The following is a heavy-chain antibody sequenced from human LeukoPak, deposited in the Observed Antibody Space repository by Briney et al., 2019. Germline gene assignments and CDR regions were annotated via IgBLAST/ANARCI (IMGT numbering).Heavy chain of an antibody. CDR2: IYSGGST. CDR1: GFTVSSNY. Sequence: PGGSLRLSCAASGFTVSSNYMSWVRQAPGKGLEWVSTIYSGGSTYYADSVKGRFTISRDNSKNTLYLQMNSLRGEDTAVYYCATNGYTSGWYRNWGQGTLVTVSS. CDR3: ATNGYTSGWYRN. V-gene: IGHV3-53*01. D-gene: IGHD6-19*01. J-gene: IGHJ4*02.